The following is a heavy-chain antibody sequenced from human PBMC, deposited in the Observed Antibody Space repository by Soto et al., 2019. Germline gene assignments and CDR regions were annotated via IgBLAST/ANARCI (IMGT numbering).Heavy chain of an antibody. Sequence: EVQLVESGGGLVQPGRSLRLSCAASGFTFDNYAMHWVRQAPGKGLEWVSGISWNSGSICYADSVKGRFTISRDNAKNSLYLQMNSLRAEDTALYHCAKVRQEYCSGGSCYPLYFDYWGQGTLVTVSS. V-gene: IGHV3-9*01. CDR2: ISWNSGSI. J-gene: IGHJ4*02. CDR1: GFTFDNYA. D-gene: IGHD2-15*01. CDR3: AKVRQEYCSGGSCYPLYFDY.